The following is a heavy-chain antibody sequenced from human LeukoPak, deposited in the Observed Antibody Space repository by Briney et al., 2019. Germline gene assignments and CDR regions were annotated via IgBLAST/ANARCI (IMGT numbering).Heavy chain of an antibody. Sequence: GGSLRLSCAASGFTFSSYGMHWVRQAPGKGLEWVSAISGSGGSTYYADSVKGRFTISRDNSKNTLYLQMNSLRAEDTAVYYCAKDGHWNLKDFDYWGQGTLVTVSS. CDR2: ISGSGGST. CDR1: GFTFSSYG. V-gene: IGHV3-23*01. CDR3: AKDGHWNLKDFDY. D-gene: IGHD1-1*01. J-gene: IGHJ4*02.